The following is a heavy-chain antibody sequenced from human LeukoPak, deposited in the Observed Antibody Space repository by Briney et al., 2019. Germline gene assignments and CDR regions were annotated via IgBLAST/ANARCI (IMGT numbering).Heavy chain of an antibody. Sequence: SETLSLTCTVSGGSISSYYWSWIRQPAGKGLEWIGRIYSSGGTNYNPSLKSRVTISVDQSKNQFSLQLSSVTAADTAMYYCARETGYSSGLYTSHFDYGGQGTLVTVSS. CDR1: GGSISSYY. D-gene: IGHD6-19*01. CDR2: IYSSGGT. J-gene: IGHJ4*02. CDR3: ARETGYSSGLYTSHFDY. V-gene: IGHV4-4*07.